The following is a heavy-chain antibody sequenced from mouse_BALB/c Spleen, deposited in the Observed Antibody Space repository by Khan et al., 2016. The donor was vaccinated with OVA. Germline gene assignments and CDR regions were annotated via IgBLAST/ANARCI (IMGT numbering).Heavy chain of an antibody. CDR2: ISTGGHYT. Sequence: EVQLQESGGVLVKPGGSLKLSCAASGFTFSTYGMSWVRQTPDKRLEWVATISTGGHYTYYPDSVKGRFTISRDNAKNTLYLQMTSLRSEDTAMFYCARLAYYYDSEGFAYWGQGTLVTVSA. D-gene: IGHD1-1*01. J-gene: IGHJ3*01. V-gene: IGHV5-6*01. CDR1: GFTFSTYG. CDR3: ARLAYYYDSEGFAY.